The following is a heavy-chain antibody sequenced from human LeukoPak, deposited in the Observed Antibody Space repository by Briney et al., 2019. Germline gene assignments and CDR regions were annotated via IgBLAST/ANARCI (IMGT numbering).Heavy chain of an antibody. Sequence: GGSLRLSCVGSGFTFSSYAMSWVRQAPGKGLEWLSEITGSGDTTDYADSVKGRLTISRDNLKNTLYLEMNSLRAEDTAVYYCAKHPTRSYDFWSGYFILWGQGTLVTVPS. CDR3: AKHPTRSYDFWSGYFIL. CDR2: ITGSGDTT. J-gene: IGHJ4*02. CDR1: GFTFSSYA. V-gene: IGHV3-23*01. D-gene: IGHD3-3*01.